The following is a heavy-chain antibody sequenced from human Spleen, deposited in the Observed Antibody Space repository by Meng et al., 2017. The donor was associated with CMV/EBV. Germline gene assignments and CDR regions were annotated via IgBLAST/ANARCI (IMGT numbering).Heavy chain of an antibody. CDR3: TSLALT. D-gene: IGHD4/OR15-4a*01. Sequence: GESLKISCAASGFTVSGNYMIWVRQAPGKGLEWLSVIYPGSGGDTYYADSVKGRFSTSRDESKNIFYLHMSRLRTDDTAVYYCTSLALTWGQGTLVTVSS. CDR1: GFTVSGNY. J-gene: IGHJ5*02. V-gene: IGHV3-53*01. CDR2: IYPGSGGDT.